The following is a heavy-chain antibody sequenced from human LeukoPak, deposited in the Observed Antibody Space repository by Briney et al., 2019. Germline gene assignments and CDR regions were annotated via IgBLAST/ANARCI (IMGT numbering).Heavy chain of an antibody. CDR3: ARSRSGYYEDY. CDR1: GFTFSNYW. Sequence: GGSLRLSCAASGFTFSNYWMSWVRQAPGKGLEWVANIKEDGSEKYYVDSVKGRFTISRDNAKNSLSSQVNSLSAEDTAVYYCARSRSGYYEDYWGQGTLVTVSS. V-gene: IGHV3-7*01. J-gene: IGHJ4*02. D-gene: IGHD3-22*01. CDR2: IKEDGSEK.